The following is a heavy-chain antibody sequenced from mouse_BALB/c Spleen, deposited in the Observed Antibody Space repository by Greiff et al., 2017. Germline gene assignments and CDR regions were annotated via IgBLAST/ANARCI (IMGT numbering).Heavy chain of an antibody. D-gene: IGHD2-3*01. J-gene: IGHJ4*01. CDR1: GFTFSSFG. CDR2: ISSGSSTI. V-gene: IGHV5-17*02. CDR3: ARGGDGYYFYYAMDY. Sequence: EVQLVESGGGLVQPGGSRKLSCAASGFTFSSFGMHWVRQAPEKGLEWVAYISSGSSTIYYADTVKGRFTISRDNPKNTLFLQMTSLRSEDTAMYYCARGGDGYYFYYAMDYWGQGTSVTVSS.